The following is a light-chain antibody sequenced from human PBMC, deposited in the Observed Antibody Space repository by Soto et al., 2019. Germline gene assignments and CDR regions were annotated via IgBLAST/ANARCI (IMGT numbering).Light chain of an antibody. Sequence: QSALTQPAAVSGSPGQSITISCTGTSSDVGGYNSVSWFQQYPGKAPQLIIYEVSNRPSGVSNRFSGSKSGNTASLTISGLQAEDETDYYCSSYTSTSVWVFGGGTKLTVL. V-gene: IGLV2-14*01. CDR2: EVS. CDR1: SSDVGGYNS. CDR3: SSYTSTSVWV. J-gene: IGLJ3*02.